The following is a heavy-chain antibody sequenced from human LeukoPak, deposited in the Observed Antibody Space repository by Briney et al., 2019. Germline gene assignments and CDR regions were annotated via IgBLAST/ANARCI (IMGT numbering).Heavy chain of an antibody. J-gene: IGHJ3*02. CDR2: ISSSSSYI. D-gene: IGHD6-13*01. V-gene: IGHV3-21*01. CDR3: ARLGLSSWGAFDI. CDR1: GFTFSSYS. Sequence: GGSLRLSCAASGFTFSSYSMNWVRQAPGKGLEWVSSISSSSSYIYYADSVKGRFTISRDNAKNSLYLQMNSLRAEDTAVYYCARLGLSSWGAFDIWGQGTMVTVSS.